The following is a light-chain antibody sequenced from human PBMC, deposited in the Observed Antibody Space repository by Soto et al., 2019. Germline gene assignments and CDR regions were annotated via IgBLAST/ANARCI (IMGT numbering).Light chain of an antibody. V-gene: IGLV2-8*01. CDR2: EVN. J-gene: IGLJ1*01. CDR1: SSDVGGYNY. CDR3: SSYPGHYTFFYV. Sequence: QSVLTQPPSASGSPGQSVTISCTGTSSDVGGYNYVSWYQQHPGKAPKLMIYEVNKRPSGVPDRFSGSKSGNTASLTVSGLQAEDEADYYCSSYPGHYTFFYVLGTGPRVTVL.